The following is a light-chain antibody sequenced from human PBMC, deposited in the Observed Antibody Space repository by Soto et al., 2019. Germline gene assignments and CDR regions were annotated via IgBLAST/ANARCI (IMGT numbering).Light chain of an antibody. J-gene: IGLJ1*01. CDR1: SSDVGGYNY. Sequence: QSALTQPASVSGSPGQSITVSCTGSSSDVGGYNYVSWYQQHPGKAPKLMIYDVSYRPSGVSNRFSGSKSDNTAFLTISGLQAEDEADYYCCSYTISSPYVFGTGTKVTVL. CDR2: DVS. CDR3: CSYTISSPYV. V-gene: IGLV2-14*01.